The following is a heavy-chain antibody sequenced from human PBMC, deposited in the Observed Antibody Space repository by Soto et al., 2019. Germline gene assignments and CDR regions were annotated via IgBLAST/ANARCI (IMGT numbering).Heavy chain of an antibody. J-gene: IGHJ4*02. Sequence: QPGGSLRLSCAASGFTFSSYAMSWVRQAPGKGLEWVSGISGSGGSTYYADSVKGRFTISRDNSKNTLYLQMNSLRAEDTAGYYCAKDLRGLTTVTTFGYWGQGTLVTVSS. CDR3: AKDLRGLTTVTTFGY. CDR1: GFTFSSYA. CDR2: ISGSGGST. V-gene: IGHV3-23*01. D-gene: IGHD4-17*01.